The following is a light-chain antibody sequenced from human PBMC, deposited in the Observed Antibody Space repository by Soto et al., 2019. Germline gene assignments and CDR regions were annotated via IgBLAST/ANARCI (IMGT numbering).Light chain of an antibody. CDR3: SSYAGSNNFYV. J-gene: IGLJ1*01. CDR1: SSNIGENT. Sequence: HSLVTQPTSASGTPGQGVAISCSGSSSNIGENTVNWYQQLPGTAPKVLMIYEVIKRPSGVPDRFSGSKSGNTASLTVSGLQAEDEADYYCSSYAGSNNFYVFGTGTKV. CDR2: EVI. V-gene: IGLV1-44*01.